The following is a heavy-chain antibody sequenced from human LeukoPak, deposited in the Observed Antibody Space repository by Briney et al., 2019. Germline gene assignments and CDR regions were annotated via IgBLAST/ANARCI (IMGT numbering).Heavy chain of an antibody. D-gene: IGHD6-13*01. CDR1: GGSINSYY. Sequence: SETLSLTSTVSGGSINSYYWSWIRRPPGRGLEGSGCIHYSGSTSSNPSLRSRVTISEDKSKNQFSLKLSSVTAADTAVYYCARRVRSSSWSSYFDYWGQETLVTVSS. CDR2: IHYSGST. V-gene: IGHV4-59*01. CDR3: ARRVRSSSWSSYFDY. J-gene: IGHJ4*02.